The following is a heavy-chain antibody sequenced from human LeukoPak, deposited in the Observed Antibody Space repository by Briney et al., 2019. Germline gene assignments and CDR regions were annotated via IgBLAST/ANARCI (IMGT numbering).Heavy chain of an antibody. CDR1: GYTFTSYG. CDR2: ISAYNGNT. V-gene: IGHV1-18*01. D-gene: IGHD3-22*01. CDR3: ARPALPHYDSSGYYYDFDY. Sequence: PLASVKVSCKASGYTFTSYGISWVRQAPGQGLEWMGWISAYNGNTNYAQKLQGRVTMTTDTSTSTAYMELRSLRSDDTAVYYCARPALPHYDSSGYYYDFDYWGQGTLVTVSS. J-gene: IGHJ4*02.